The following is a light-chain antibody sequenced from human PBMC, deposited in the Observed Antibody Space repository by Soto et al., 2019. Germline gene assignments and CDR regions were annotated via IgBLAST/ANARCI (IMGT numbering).Light chain of an antibody. CDR3: QQSYGTPIT. V-gene: IGKV1-39*01. Sequence: DIQLTQSPSFLSASVGDRVTITCRASQGISSYLAWYQQKPGKAPNLLIHTASTLQSGVPSRFSGSGSGTDFTLTITSLQPEDFATYYCQQSYGTPITFGQGTRLEIK. CDR1: QGISSY. J-gene: IGKJ5*01. CDR2: TAS.